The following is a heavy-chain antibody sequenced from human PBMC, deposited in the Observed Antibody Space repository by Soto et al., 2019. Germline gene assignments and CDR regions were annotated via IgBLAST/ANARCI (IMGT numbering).Heavy chain of an antibody. CDR1: GDTFNSYT. CDR2: IGAYNGNT. CDR3: ARDLGGDGYYYYYGMDV. V-gene: IGHV1-18*01. Sequence: ASVKVSCKASGDTFNSYTISWVRQAPGQGLEWMGWIGAYNGNTNYAQKLQGRVTMTTDTSTSTAYMELRSLRSDDTAVYYCARDLGGDGYYYYYGMDVWGQGTTVTVSS. D-gene: IGHD2-21*01. J-gene: IGHJ6*02.